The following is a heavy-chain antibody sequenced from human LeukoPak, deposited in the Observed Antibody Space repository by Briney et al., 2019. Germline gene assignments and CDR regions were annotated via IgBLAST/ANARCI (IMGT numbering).Heavy chain of an antibody. D-gene: IGHD3-10*01. CDR3: AKGEGFGESPLDY. V-gene: IGHV3-23*01. J-gene: IGHJ4*02. CDR2: MSGSGGTI. CDR1: GFSLSGYA. Sequence: GGSLRLSCAASGFSLSGYAMSWVRQAPGKGLEWVSGMSGSGGTIYYLDSVKGRFTISRDNSKNTLFLQMNSLRTEDTAVYYCAKGEGFGESPLDYWGQGTLVTVSS.